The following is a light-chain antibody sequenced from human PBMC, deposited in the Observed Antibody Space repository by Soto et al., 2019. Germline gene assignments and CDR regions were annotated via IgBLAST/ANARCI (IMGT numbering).Light chain of an antibody. CDR2: GNS. CDR3: QSYDSSLSALVV. CDR1: SSNIGAGYD. V-gene: IGLV1-40*01. J-gene: IGLJ2*01. Sequence: QSVLTQPPSVCGAPGQRVTISCTGSSSNIGAGYDVHWYQQLPGTAPKLLIYGNSNRPSGVPDRFSGSKSGTSASLAITGLQAEDEADYYCQSYDSSLSALVVFGGGTKLTVL.